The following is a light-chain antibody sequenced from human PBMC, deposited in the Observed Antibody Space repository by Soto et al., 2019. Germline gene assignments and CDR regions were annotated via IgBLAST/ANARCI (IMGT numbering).Light chain of an antibody. CDR2: GAX. CDR1: QSVSSN. J-gene: IGKJ1*01. V-gene: IGKV3-15*01. CDR3: QQYNNWPQT. Sequence: EIVLTQFPATLSLSPGERATLSCRASQSVSSNLAWYQQNTGQDPRLLTXGAXARANGIPARFSGSGSGTDFTLTISSLQSEEFAVYYCQQYNNWPQTCGQGTKV.